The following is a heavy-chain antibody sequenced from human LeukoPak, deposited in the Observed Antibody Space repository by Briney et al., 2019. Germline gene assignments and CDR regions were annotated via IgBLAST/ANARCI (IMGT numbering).Heavy chain of an antibody. CDR3: AKDRRSLVGPTNFDY. J-gene: IGHJ4*02. Sequence: PGGSLRLSCAAPGFTFSSYGMHWVRQAPGKGLEWVSAIGGSTGRTYYADSVKGRFTVSRDNSKNTLYLQMTSLRAEDTAIYYCAKDRRSLVGPTNFDYWGQGTPVTVSS. V-gene: IGHV3-23*01. CDR2: IGGSTGRT. CDR1: GFTFSSYG. D-gene: IGHD1-26*01.